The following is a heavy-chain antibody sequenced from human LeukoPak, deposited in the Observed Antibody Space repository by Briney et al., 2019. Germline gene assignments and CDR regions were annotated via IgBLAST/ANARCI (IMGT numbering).Heavy chain of an antibody. CDR1: GFTFSDYS. V-gene: IGHV3-21*01. CDR3: AKEGDSSGYYYYFDY. J-gene: IGHJ4*02. CDR2: ISSRSIYI. D-gene: IGHD3-22*01. Sequence: GGSLRLSCAASGFTFSDYSMNWVRQAPGEGLEWVSSISSRSIYIHYADSVKGRFTISRDNVKNSLFLQMNSLRAEDTAVYYCAKEGDSSGYYYYFDYWGQGTLVTVSS.